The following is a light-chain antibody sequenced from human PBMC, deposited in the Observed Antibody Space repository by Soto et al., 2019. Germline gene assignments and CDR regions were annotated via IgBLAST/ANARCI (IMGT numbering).Light chain of an antibody. Sequence: EIVMTQSPATLSVSPGERATLSCRASQSVVSNLAWYQQKPGQAPRLLIYDASTMATGFPARFSGSGSGTEFTLTVSSLQPDDFATYYCQQYSTYPLTFGGGTKVDIK. CDR1: QSVVSN. CDR3: QQYSTYPLT. V-gene: IGKV3-15*01. CDR2: DAS. J-gene: IGKJ4*01.